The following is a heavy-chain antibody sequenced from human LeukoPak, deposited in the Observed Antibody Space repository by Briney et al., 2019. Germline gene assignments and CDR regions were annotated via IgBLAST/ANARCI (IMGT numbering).Heavy chain of an antibody. D-gene: IGHD2-2*01. CDR2: MNPNSGNT. V-gene: IGHV1-8*01. CDR3: ARARFDVVVPAAHKTFDY. J-gene: IGHJ4*02. Sequence: ASVKVSCKASGYTFTSYDINWVRQATEQGLEWMGWMNPNSGNTGYAQKFQGRVTMTRNTSISTAYVELSSLRSEDTAVYYCARARFDVVVPAAHKTFDYWGQGTLVTVSS. CDR1: GYTFTSYD.